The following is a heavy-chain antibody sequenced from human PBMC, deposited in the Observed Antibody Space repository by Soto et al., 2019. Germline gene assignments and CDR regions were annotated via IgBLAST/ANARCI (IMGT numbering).Heavy chain of an antibody. V-gene: IGHV3-21*01. CDR1: GFTFSSYS. CDR2: ISSSSSYI. CDR3: ARDMGKWELLGANAFDI. Sequence: GGSLRLSCAASGFTFSSYSMNWVRQAPGKGLEWVSSISSSSSYIYYADSVKGRFTISRDNAKNSLYLQMNSLRAEDTAVYYGARDMGKWELLGANAFDIWGQGTMVTVSS. D-gene: IGHD1-26*01. J-gene: IGHJ3*02.